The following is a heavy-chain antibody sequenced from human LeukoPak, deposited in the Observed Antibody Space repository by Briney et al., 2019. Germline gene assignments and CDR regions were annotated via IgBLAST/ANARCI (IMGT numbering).Heavy chain of an antibody. CDR3: ARDWSGYCSGGSCPYYFDF. CDR1: GYTFTSYG. D-gene: IGHD2-15*01. J-gene: IGHJ4*02. V-gene: IGHV1-18*04. Sequence: GASVKVSCKASGYTFTSYGINWVRQAPGQGLEWMGWISLYNGNRNYPQKFQGRVTLTTDTSTSTAYMELRSLTSDDTAVYYCARDWSGYCSGGSCPYYFDFWGQGTLVTVSS. CDR2: ISLYNGNR.